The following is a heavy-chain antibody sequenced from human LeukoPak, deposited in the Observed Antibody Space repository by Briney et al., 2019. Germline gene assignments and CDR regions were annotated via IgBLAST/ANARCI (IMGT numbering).Heavy chain of an antibody. V-gene: IGHV3-48*01. Sequence: GGSLRLSCAASRFTFSSYDMNWVRQAPGKGLEWVSYISSSSSTIYYADSVKGRFTISRDNAKNSLYLQMNSLRAEDTAVYYCARAPSYYYDSSGYYLGCFDYWGQGTLVSVSS. CDR1: RFTFSSYD. CDR3: ARAPSYYYDSSGYYLGCFDY. D-gene: IGHD3-22*01. J-gene: IGHJ4*02. CDR2: ISSSSSTI.